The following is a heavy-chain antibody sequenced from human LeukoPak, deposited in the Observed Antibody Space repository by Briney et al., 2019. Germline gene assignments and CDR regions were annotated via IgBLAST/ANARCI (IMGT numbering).Heavy chain of an antibody. V-gene: IGHV3-30*02. CDR1: GFTFSSYG. Sequence: GGSLRLSCAASGFTFSSYGMHWVRQAPGKGLEWVAVIWYGGSNKYYADSVKGRFTISRDNSKNTLYLQMNSLRAEDTAVYYCAKSRGYSGYGQGAFDIWGQGTMVTVSS. D-gene: IGHD5-12*01. CDR3: AKSRGYSGYGQGAFDI. J-gene: IGHJ3*02. CDR2: IWYGGSNK.